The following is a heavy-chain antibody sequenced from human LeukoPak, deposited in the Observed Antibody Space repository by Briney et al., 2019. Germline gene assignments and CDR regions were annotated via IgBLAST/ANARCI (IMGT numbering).Heavy chain of an antibody. J-gene: IGHJ5*02. D-gene: IGHD6-13*01. Sequence: PSETLSLTCTVSGFSISSGYYWGWIWQPPGKGLEWIGIIYHSGSIYYNPSLKSRVTISVDTSKNQFSLKLSSVTAADTAVYYCARGDSSTWRGDHWFDPWGQGTLVTVSS. CDR3: ARGDSSTWRGDHWFDP. CDR2: IYHSGSI. CDR1: GFSISSGYY. V-gene: IGHV4-38-2*02.